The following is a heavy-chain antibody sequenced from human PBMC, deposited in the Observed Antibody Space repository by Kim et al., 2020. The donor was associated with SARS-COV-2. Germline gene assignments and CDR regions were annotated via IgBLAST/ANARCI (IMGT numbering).Heavy chain of an antibody. CDR2: WIQ. Sequence: WIQDYAGSLRSRMTINPDTSKNQFSLHLNSVTPEDTAVYYCVRASGSSYDYWGQGILVTVSS. CDR3: VRASGSSYDY. J-gene: IGHJ4*02. D-gene: IGHD6-6*01. V-gene: IGHV6-1*01.